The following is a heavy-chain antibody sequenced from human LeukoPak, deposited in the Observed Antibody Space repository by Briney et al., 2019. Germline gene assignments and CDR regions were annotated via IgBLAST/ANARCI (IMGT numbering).Heavy chain of an antibody. V-gene: IGHV3-21*01. CDR3: ARDSSGWTLDY. CDR1: GFTFSSYS. J-gene: IGHJ4*02. D-gene: IGHD6-19*01. CDR2: ISSSSSYI. Sequence: GGSLRFSGAASGFTFSSYSMNWVRQAPGKGLEWVSSISSSSSYIYYADSVKGRFTISRDNAKNSLYLQMNSLRAEDTAVYYCARDSSGWTLDYWGQGTLVTVSS.